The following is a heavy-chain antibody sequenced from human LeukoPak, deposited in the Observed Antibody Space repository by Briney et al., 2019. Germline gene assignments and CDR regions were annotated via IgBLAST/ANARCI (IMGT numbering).Heavy chain of an antibody. CDR1: GFTVSSKY. CDR3: ARGEWDLRD. V-gene: IGHV3-20*04. CDR2: INWNGGST. Sequence: GGSLRLSCAASGFTVSSKYMSWVRQAPGKGLEWVSGINWNGGSTGYVDSVKGRFTISRDNAKNVLFLQMNNLRAEDTAFYYCARGEWDLRDWGQGTLVIVSS. J-gene: IGHJ4*02. D-gene: IGHD1-26*01.